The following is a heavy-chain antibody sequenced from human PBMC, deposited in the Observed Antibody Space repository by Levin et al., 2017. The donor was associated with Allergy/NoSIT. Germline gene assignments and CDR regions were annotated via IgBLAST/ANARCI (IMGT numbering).Heavy chain of an antibody. CDR2: INPNSGGT. Sequence: AASVKVSCKASGYTFTGYYMHWVRQAPGQGLEWMGWINPNSGGTNYAQKFQGRVTMTRDTSISTAYMELSRLRSDDTAVYYCARVRLRHYGSGTALGYWGQGTLVTVSS. V-gene: IGHV1-2*02. CDR3: ARVRLRHYGSGTALGY. D-gene: IGHD3-10*01. CDR1: GYTFTGYY. J-gene: IGHJ4*02.